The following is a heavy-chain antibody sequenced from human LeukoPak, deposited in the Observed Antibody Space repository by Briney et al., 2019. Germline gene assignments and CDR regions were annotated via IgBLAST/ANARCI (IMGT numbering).Heavy chain of an antibody. CDR2: ISSSSSTI. V-gene: IGHV3-48*01. Sequence: GGSLRLSCAASGFTFSSYSMNWVRQAPGKGLEWVSYISSSSSTIYYADSVKGRFTISRDYAKNSLYLQMNSLRAEDTAVYYCARGLPPARHAFDIWGQGTMVTVSS. CDR3: ARGLPPARHAFDI. CDR1: GFTFSSYS. D-gene: IGHD5-12*01. J-gene: IGHJ3*02.